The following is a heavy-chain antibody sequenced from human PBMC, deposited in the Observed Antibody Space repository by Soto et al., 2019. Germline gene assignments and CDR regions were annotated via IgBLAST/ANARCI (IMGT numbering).Heavy chain of an antibody. CDR3: AKDDYNWNDVMIDY. Sequence: PGGSLRLSCAASGFTFSSYGMHWVRQAPGKGLEWVAVISYDGSNKYYADSVKGRFTISRDNSKNTLYLQMNSLRAKDTAVYYCAKDDYNWNDVMIDYWGQGTLVTVSS. CDR1: GFTFSSYG. J-gene: IGHJ4*02. V-gene: IGHV3-30*18. D-gene: IGHD1-20*01. CDR2: ISYDGSNK.